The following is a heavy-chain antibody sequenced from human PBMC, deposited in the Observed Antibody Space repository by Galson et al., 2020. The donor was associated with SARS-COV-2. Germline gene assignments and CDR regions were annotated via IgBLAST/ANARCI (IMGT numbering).Heavy chain of an antibody. V-gene: IGHV1-18*01. Sequence: ASVTVSCKASGYTFTSYGISWVRQAPGQGLEGMGWISASNGNTNYAQKPQGRVTMTTDTSTSTAYMELRRLRSDDSAVYCCAREVSGSYYFDYWGQGTLVTVSS. CDR2: ISASNGNT. CDR1: GYTFTSYG. CDR3: AREVSGSYYFDY. J-gene: IGHJ4*02. D-gene: IGHD1-26*01.